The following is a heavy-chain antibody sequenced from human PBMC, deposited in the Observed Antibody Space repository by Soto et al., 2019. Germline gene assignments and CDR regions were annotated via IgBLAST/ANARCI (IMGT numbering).Heavy chain of an antibody. CDR2: TYYRSKWYN. CDR1: GDSVSSDSAA. CDR3: ASCRVIYGAFCAQFDY. J-gene: IGHJ4*02. D-gene: IGHD3-16*02. V-gene: IGHV6-1*01. Sequence: PSQTLSLTCAISGDSVSSDSAAWNWIRQSPSRSLEWLGRTYYRSKWYNDYAVSVKSRITINPDTSKNQISLQLNSVTPEDTAVYYCASCRVIYGAFCAQFDYWGQGILVPVPS.